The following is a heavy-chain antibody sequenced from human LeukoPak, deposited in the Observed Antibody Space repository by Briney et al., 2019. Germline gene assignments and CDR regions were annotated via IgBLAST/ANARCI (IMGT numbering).Heavy chain of an antibody. Sequence: GGSLRLSCAASGFIFSSYAMSWVRQAPGKGLEWVSTISGSGGSRSYADSVKGRFTISIDNSKNTVYLQMNSLRAEDTAVYYCAKVRSCIIDVCQGDFDNGGQETLVTVS. CDR3: AKVRSCIIDVCQGDFDN. CDR2: ISGSGGSR. CDR1: GFIFSSYA. V-gene: IGHV3-23*01. D-gene: IGHD2-8*01. J-gene: IGHJ4*02.